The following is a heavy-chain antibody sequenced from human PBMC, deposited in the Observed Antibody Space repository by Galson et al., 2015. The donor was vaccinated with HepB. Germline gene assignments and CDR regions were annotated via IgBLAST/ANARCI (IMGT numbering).Heavy chain of an antibody. CDR2: IRSKANSYAT. Sequence: SLRLSCAASGFTFSGSAMHWVRQASGKGLEWVGRIRSKANSYATAYAASVKGRFTISRDDSKNTAYLQMNSLKTEDTAVYYCTASGYSSGWYSFPWGQGTLVTVSS. D-gene: IGHD6-19*01. V-gene: IGHV3-73*01. CDR1: GFTFSGSA. CDR3: TASGYSSGWYSFP. J-gene: IGHJ4*02.